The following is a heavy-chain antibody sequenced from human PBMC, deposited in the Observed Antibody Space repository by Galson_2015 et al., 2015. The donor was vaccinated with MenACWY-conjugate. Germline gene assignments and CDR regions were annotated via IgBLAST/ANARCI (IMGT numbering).Heavy chain of an antibody. Sequence: SLRLSCAASGYIFSNYPMHWVRQAPGKGLEWVAVISYDGRNEYYADSVKGRFTISRDNSKNTLYLQMYSLRAEDTAVYYCARGRYDILTGPKYNWFDPWGQGTLVTVSS. J-gene: IGHJ5*02. CDR1: GYIFSNYP. V-gene: IGHV3-30*04. D-gene: IGHD3-9*01. CDR3: ARGRYDILTGPKYNWFDP. CDR2: ISYDGRNE.